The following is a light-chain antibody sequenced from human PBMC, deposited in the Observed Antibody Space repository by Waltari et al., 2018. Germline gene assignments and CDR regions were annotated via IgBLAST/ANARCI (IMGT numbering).Light chain of an antibody. CDR3: QKYVNLPAT. Sequence: ATLSCRASQSVGTYLAWYQQKPGQAPRLLIYGASNRATGIPERFSGSGSGTDFSLTISRLEPEDFAVYYCQKYVNLPATFGQGTKVEIK. J-gene: IGKJ1*01. CDR1: QSVGTY. CDR2: GAS. V-gene: IGKV3-20*01.